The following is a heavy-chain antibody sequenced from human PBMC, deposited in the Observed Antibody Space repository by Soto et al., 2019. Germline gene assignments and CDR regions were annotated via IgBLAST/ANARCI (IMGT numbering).Heavy chain of an antibody. J-gene: IGHJ6*02. CDR3: ARLGGYCSSTSCYGFYGMDV. D-gene: IGHD2-2*01. Sequence: SETLSLTCTVSGDSITSSSYYWGWIRQPPGEGLEWIGTFYYSESTYYNPSLEGRVTISVDTSKNQFSLKVSSVTVADTAVYYCARLGGYCSSTSCYGFYGMDVWGQGTTVTVSS. V-gene: IGHV4-39*01. CDR2: FYYSEST. CDR1: GDSITSSSYY.